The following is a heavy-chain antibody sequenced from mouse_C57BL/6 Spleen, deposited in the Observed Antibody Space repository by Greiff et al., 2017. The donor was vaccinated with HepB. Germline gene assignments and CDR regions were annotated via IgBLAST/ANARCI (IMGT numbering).Heavy chain of an antibody. Sequence: QVQLQQPGAELVRPGASVKLSCKASGYTFTNYLIDWVKQRPGQGLEWIGDINPGSGGTNYNKKFKGKATLTADKSSSTAYMQLSSLTSEDSAVYYCTRATTDNDCDYEGWGTATTVT. V-gene: IGHV1-54*01. CDR1: GYTFTNYL. D-gene: IGHD1-1*01. CDR2: INPGSGGT. CDR3: TRATTDNDCDYEG. J-gene: IGHJ1*03.